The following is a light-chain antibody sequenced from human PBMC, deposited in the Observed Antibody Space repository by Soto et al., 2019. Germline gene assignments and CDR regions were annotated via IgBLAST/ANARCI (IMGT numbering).Light chain of an antibody. V-gene: IGKV3-20*01. CDR2: DAS. CDR1: QSVSGTY. Sequence: EVVLTQSPGTLSLSPGERATLSCRASQSVSGTYVAWYQQKPGPAPRLIIYDASSRATGIPDRFSGRGSGTEFTLTIGRLEPEDFAVYYCQQYGSSPRSFGQGTKVEIK. J-gene: IGKJ1*01. CDR3: QQYGSSPRS.